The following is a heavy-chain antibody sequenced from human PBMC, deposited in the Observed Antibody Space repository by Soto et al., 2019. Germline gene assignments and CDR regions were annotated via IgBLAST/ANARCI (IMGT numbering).Heavy chain of an antibody. J-gene: IGHJ5*02. Sequence: QVQLQESGPGLVKPSQTLSLTCTVSGGSISSGDYYWSWIRQPPGKGLEWIGYIYYSGSTYYNPSLKSRVTISVDTSKNQFSLKLSSVTAADTAVYYCARDRLLWFGENWFDPWCQGTLVTVPS. CDR1: GGSISSGDYY. D-gene: IGHD3-10*01. V-gene: IGHV4-30-4*01. CDR2: IYYSGST. CDR3: ARDRLLWFGENWFDP.